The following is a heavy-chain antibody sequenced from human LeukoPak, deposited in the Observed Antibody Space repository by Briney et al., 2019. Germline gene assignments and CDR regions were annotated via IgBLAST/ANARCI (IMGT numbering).Heavy chain of an antibody. D-gene: IGHD7-27*01. J-gene: IGHJ4*02. CDR2: ISSNGRNT. CDR3: ARDPNWGSIDY. V-gene: IGHV3-64*02. CDR1: GFIFGNYA. Sequence: PGGSLRLSCAASGFIFGNYAMYWVRQAPGKGLEYVSAISSNGRNTYYGGSVKGRFTISRENSKNTLFLQMGSLRPEDMAVYYCARDPNWGSIDYWGQGTLVTVSS.